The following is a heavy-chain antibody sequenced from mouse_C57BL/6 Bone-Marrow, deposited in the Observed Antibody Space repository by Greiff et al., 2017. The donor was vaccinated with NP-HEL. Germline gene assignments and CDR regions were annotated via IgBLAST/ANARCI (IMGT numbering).Heavy chain of an antibody. CDR3: AGGDGDY. CDR2: IYPGDGNT. J-gene: IGHJ2*01. Sequence: QVQLQQSGPELVKPGASVKISCKASGYAFSSSWMNWVKQRPGKGLEWIGRIYPGDGNTNYNGKFKGKATLTADKSSSTAYMQLSSLTSEDSAVYFCAGGDGDYWGQGTTLTVSS. D-gene: IGHD2-3*01. CDR1: GYAFSSSW. V-gene: IGHV1-82*01.